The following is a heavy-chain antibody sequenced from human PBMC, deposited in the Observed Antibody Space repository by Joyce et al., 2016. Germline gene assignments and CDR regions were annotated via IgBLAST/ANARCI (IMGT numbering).Heavy chain of an antibody. D-gene: IGHD1-14*01. CDR3: ARGGTSSGHYFFYTLDV. J-gene: IGHJ6*02. Sequence: QVLLVQSGAAVKRPGSSLRVSCKSSGGDFSNYTVNWVRQAPGQRLEWMGGIIPIFGAAKYAEDFQGRVTLTADQSTRTAYLELSSLTSADTAVYYCARGGTSSGHYFFYTLDVWGPGTTVIVSS. V-gene: IGHV1-69*12. CDR1: GGDFSNYT. CDR2: IIPIFGAA.